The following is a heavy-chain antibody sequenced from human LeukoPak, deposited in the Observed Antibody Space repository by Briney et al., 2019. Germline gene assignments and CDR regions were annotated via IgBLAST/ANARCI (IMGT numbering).Heavy chain of an antibody. CDR2: IKADGSEK. Sequence: PGGSLRLSCAASGFTFSNYLMTWVRQAPGKGLEWVADIKADGSEKYYVDSVKGRFTILRDNSKNTLYLQMNSLRAEDTAVYYCARGRLNYDILTGQEGDNWFDPWGQGTLVTVSS. CDR3: ARGRLNYDILTGQEGDNWFDP. V-gene: IGHV3-7*03. D-gene: IGHD3-9*01. CDR1: GFTFSNYL. J-gene: IGHJ5*02.